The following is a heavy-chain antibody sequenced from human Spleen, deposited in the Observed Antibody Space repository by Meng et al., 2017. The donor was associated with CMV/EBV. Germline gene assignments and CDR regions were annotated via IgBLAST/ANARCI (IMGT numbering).Heavy chain of an antibody. CDR2: IYYSGST. Sequence: SETLSLTCTVSGGSISSYYWSWIRQPPGKGLEWIGYIYYSGSTNYNPSLKSRVTISVDTSKNQFSLKLSSVTAADTAVYYCARETDYYDSGGYGPNYFDNWGQGTLVTVSS. CDR3: ARETDYYDSGGYGPNYFDN. CDR1: GGSISSYY. V-gene: IGHV4-59*01. D-gene: IGHD3-22*01. J-gene: IGHJ4*02.